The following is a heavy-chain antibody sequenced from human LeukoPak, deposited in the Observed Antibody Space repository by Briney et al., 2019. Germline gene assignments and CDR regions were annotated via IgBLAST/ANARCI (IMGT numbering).Heavy chain of an antibody. CDR1: GYSFTSYA. Sequence: ASVKVSCKASGYSFTSYAMHWVRQAPGQRFEWMGWINAGNGNTKYSQKFQGRVTITRDTSASTAYMELSSLRSEDTAVYYCARDLRFGSSTSCYGYWGQGTLVTVSS. CDR3: ARDLRFGSSTSCYGY. D-gene: IGHD2-2*01. J-gene: IGHJ4*02. V-gene: IGHV1-3*01. CDR2: INAGNGNT.